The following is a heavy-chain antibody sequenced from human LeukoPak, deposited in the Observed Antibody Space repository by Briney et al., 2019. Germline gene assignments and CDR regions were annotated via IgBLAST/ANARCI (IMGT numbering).Heavy chain of an antibody. CDR3: ARGLVDTAMVTIGYYYHYMDV. Sequence: ASVKVSCKASGYTFTSYGISWVRQAPGQGLEWMGWISAYNGNTNYAQKLQGRVTMTTDTSTSTAYMELRSLRSDDTAVYYCARGLVDTAMVTIGYYYHYMDVWGKGTTVTVSS. CDR2: ISAYNGNT. CDR1: GYTFTSYG. V-gene: IGHV1-18*01. D-gene: IGHD5-18*01. J-gene: IGHJ6*03.